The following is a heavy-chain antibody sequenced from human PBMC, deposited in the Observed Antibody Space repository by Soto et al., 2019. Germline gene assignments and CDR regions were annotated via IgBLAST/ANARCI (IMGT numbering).Heavy chain of an antibody. J-gene: IGHJ5*02. D-gene: IGHD3-22*01. CDR1: GRPVSSGGYY. CDR2: IYHIGSP. V-gene: IGHV4-31*03. Sequence: KPSETLSLTCTVSGRPVSSGGYYWTWIRQHPGRGLEWIGYIYHIGSPYYNPSLENRVTISLDTSKNQFSLNLTSVTAADTAIYYCVRDRALDSSGQWFDTWGQGTLVTVSS. CDR3: VRDRALDSSGQWFDT.